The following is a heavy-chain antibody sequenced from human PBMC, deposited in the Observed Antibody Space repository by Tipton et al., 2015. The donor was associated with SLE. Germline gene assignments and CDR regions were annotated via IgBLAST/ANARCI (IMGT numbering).Heavy chain of an antibody. CDR2: MYHSGST. V-gene: IGHV4-59*12. Sequence: TLSLTCTVSGGSIRNYYWSWMRQPPGKGLEWIGQMYHSGSTNYNPSLGSRLTISVDTSKDQFSLRLTSVAAADTAVYYCARATDWNLSPDVWGKGTTVTVSS. J-gene: IGHJ6*04. CDR1: GGSIRNYY. CDR3: ARATDWNLSPDV. D-gene: IGHD1-7*01.